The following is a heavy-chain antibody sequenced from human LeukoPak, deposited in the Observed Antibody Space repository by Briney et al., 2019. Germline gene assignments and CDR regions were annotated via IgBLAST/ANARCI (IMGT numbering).Heavy chain of an antibody. D-gene: IGHD1-26*01. V-gene: IGHV3-74*01. Sequence: PGGSLRLSCAASGFTFSSYWMHWVRQAPEKGLVWVSRINSDESSTSYADSVKGRFTISRDNAKNTLYLQMNSLRAEDTAVYYCARGIVGATVIGYWGQGTLVTVSS. CDR3: ARGIVGATVIGY. CDR2: INSDESST. J-gene: IGHJ4*02. CDR1: GFTFSSYW.